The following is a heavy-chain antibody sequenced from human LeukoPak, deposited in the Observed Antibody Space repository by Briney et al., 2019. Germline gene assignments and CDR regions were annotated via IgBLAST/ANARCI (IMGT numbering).Heavy chain of an antibody. Sequence: GASVKVSCKTSGYTFTNYDINWVRQAPGQGLEWMGWMNPKSGKTGYAQKFQGRVTIIRNTSISTAYMELSSLRSEDTAVYYCARSPSMVTTDYWFDPWGQGTLVTVSS. CDR2: MNPKSGKT. CDR3: ARSPSMVTTDYWFDP. J-gene: IGHJ5*02. D-gene: IGHD4-17*01. CDR1: GYTFTNYD. V-gene: IGHV1-8*03.